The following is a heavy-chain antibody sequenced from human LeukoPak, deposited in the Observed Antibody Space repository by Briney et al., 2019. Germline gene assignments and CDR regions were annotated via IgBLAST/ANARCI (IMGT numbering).Heavy chain of an antibody. V-gene: IGHV3-21*01. D-gene: IGHD3-3*01. Sequence: NAGGSLRLSCAASGFTFSNYSMNWVRQAPGKGLEWVSSISSSSSYIYYADSVKGRFTISRDNAKNSLYLQMNSLRAEDTAVYYCARDRTIFGVVINYQFDPWGQGTLVTVSS. CDR1: GFTFSNYS. CDR2: ISSSSSYI. CDR3: ARDRTIFGVVINYQFDP. J-gene: IGHJ5*02.